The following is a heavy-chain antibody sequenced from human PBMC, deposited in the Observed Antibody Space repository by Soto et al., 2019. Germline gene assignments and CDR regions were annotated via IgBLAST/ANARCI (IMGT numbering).Heavy chain of an antibody. J-gene: IGHJ4*01. CDR1: GYAFTTYG. CDR2: ISAHNGNT. D-gene: IGHD1-1*01. Sequence: QVHLVQSGAEVKKPGASVKVSCKGSGYAFTTYGITWVRQAPGQGLEWMGWISAHNGNTNYAQKLQGRVTVTRDTSTSPAYMELRSLRSVDTAVYYCARGGYGDYWGYGALVTVSS. CDR3: ARGGYGDY. V-gene: IGHV1-18*01.